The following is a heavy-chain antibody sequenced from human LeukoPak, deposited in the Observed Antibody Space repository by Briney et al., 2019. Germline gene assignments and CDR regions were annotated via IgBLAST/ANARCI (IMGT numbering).Heavy chain of an antibody. CDR3: ASSIAARPWAPDY. CDR1: RGTFSSYA. Sequence: SVNVSCKASRGTFSSYAISWVRQAPGQGLEWVGGIIPIFGTANYAQKFQGRVTITTDESTSTAYIEMSSLRSEDTAVYYCASSIAARPWAPDYWAQGTLLTLSS. D-gene: IGHD6-6*01. CDR2: IIPIFGTA. V-gene: IGHV1-69*05. J-gene: IGHJ4*02.